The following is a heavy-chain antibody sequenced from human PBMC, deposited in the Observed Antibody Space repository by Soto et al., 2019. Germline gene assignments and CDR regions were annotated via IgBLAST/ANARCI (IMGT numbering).Heavy chain of an antibody. CDR3: TRGRSVIANKGFGH. CDR1: GFAVSSYS. Sequence: QVQLVESGGGVVQPGTSLRLSCAASGFAVSSYSVHWVRQAPGKGLEWVAAMSLDGNSSYFADSVKGRFTISRDTSKNTWSLQMNSLRPEDSAVYHCTRGRSVIANKGFGHWGQGTQFIFSS. CDR2: MSLDGNSS. D-gene: IGHD2-21*01. V-gene: IGHV3-30-3*01. J-gene: IGHJ4*02.